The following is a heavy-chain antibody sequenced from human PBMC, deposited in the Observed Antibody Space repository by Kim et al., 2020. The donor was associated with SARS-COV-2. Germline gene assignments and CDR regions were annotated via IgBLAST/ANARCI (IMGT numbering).Heavy chain of an antibody. CDR1: GFTFSSYA. D-gene: IGHD3-22*01. Sequence: GGSLRLSCAASGFTFSSYAMHWVRQAPGKGLEWVAVISYDGSNKYYADSVKGRFTISRDNSKNTLYLQMNSLRAEDTAVYYCARVSHSLYYYDSSGLAHWGQGTLVTVSS. J-gene: IGHJ4*02. V-gene: IGHV3-30*04. CDR2: ISYDGSNK. CDR3: ARVSHSLYYYDSSGLAH.